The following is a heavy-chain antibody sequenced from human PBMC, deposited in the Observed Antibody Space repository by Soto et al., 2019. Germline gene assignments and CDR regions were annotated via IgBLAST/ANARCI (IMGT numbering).Heavy chain of an antibody. J-gene: IGHJ4*02. V-gene: IGHV4-39*02. CDR2: TSYSGTT. D-gene: IGHD3-22*01. Sequence: PSETLSLTCTVSGGSIGSSSYYWGWIRQPPGKGLEWIGTTSYSGTTYHNPSLGSRVTISVDSSKTHFSLKLSSVTAADTAMYYCAKEPITMILEYYFDYWGQGTLVTVSS. CDR1: GGSIGSSSYY. CDR3: AKEPITMILEYYFDY.